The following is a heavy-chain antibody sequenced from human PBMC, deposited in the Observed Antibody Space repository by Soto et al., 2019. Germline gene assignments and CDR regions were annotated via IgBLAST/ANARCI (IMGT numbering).Heavy chain of an antibody. CDR1: GLTFSNYA. CDR2: MSGSSSTT. CDR3: AKNQERELPRVIDF. J-gene: IGHJ4*02. V-gene: IGHV3-23*01. D-gene: IGHD1-7*01. Sequence: GGSLRLSCATSGLTFSNYAMSWVRQAPGGGLEWVSSMSGSSSTTYYADSVRGRFAISRDRSKNTLYLQMSSLRAEDTALYYCAKNQERELPRVIDFWGQGTLVTVSS.